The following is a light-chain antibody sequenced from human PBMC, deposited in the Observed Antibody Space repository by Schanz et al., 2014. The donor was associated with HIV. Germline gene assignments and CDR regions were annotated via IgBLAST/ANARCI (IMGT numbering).Light chain of an antibody. J-gene: IGKJ1*01. Sequence: EIVLTQSPATLSLSPGERATLSCRTSQSVSSYLAWYQQKPAQVPRLLIYDISTRATGIPDRFSGSASGTDYTLTISRLEPEDFAVYYCQQYGSSPLFGQGTKVEIK. V-gene: IGKV3-20*01. CDR1: QSVSSY. CDR3: QQYGSSPL. CDR2: DIS.